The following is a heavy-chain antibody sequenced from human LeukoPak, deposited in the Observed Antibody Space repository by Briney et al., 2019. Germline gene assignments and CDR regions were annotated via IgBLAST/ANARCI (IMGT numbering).Heavy chain of an antibody. D-gene: IGHD2-2*01. CDR3: ARAPLGYCSSTSCYASGAFDI. J-gene: IGHJ3*02. V-gene: IGHV4-59*01. CDR1: GGSISSYY. Sequence: SETLSLTFTVSGGSISSYYWSWIRQPPGKGLEWTGYIYYSGSTNYNPSLKSRVTISVDTSKNQFSLKLSSVTAADTAVYYCARAPLGYCSSTSCYASGAFDIWGQGTMVTVSS. CDR2: IYYSGST.